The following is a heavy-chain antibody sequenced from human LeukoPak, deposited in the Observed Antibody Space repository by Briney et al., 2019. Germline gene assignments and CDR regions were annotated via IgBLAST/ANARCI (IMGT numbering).Heavy chain of an antibody. CDR1: GGSFSGYY. Sequence: SETLSLTCAVYGGSFSGYYWSWIRQPPGKGLEWIGSIYYSGSTYYNPSLKSRVTISVDTSKNQFSLKLSSVTAADTAVYYCARDRPLKEYDFLRGYLFGGGRKTNRFDPWGQGTLVTVSS. CDR2: IYYSGST. D-gene: IGHD3-3*01. CDR3: ARDRPLKEYDFLRGYLFGGGRKTNRFDP. V-gene: IGHV4-34*01. J-gene: IGHJ5*01.